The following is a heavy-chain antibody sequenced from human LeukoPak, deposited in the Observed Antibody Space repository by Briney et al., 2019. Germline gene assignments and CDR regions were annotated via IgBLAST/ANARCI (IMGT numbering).Heavy chain of an antibody. CDR1: GGSFSGYY. CDR2: INHSGST. CDR3: ARGRAKTDYYGSGSPSTWFDP. J-gene: IGHJ5*02. Sequence: SETLSLTCAVYGGSFSGYYWSWIRQPPGKGLEWIGEINHSGSTNYNPSLKSRVTISVDTSKNQFSLKLSSVTAADTAVYYCARGRAKTDYYGSGSPSTWFDPWGQGTLVTVSS. V-gene: IGHV4-34*01. D-gene: IGHD3-10*01.